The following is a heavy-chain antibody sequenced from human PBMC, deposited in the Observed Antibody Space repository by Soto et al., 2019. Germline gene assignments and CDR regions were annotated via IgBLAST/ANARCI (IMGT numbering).Heavy chain of an antibody. CDR1: GFIFSDHA. J-gene: IGHJ5*02. Sequence: PGGSLRLSCEASGFIFSDHAMSWVRQAPGKGLEWVSAISGNGIATYYADSVKGRFTISRDNSKNTLYLQMNRLRADDTAVYYCARDAISMVRGTNNWFDHWGQGTLGTVSS. D-gene: IGHD3-10*01. CDR2: ISGNGIAT. V-gene: IGHV3-23*01. CDR3: ARDAISMVRGTNNWFDH.